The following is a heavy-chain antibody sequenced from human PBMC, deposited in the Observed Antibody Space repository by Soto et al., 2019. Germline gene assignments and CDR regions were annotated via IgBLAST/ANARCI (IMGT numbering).Heavy chain of an antibody. CDR1: GYTFTSYG. D-gene: IGHD6-13*01. V-gene: IGHV1-18*01. CDR3: ARDRGGWQQLVRGEVAY. J-gene: IGHJ4*02. Sequence: GASVKVSCKASGYTFTSYGISWVRQAPGQGLEWMGWISAYNGNTNYAQKLQGRVTMTTDTSTSTAYMELRSLRSDDTAVYYCARDRGGWQQLVRGEVAYWGQGTLVTVSS. CDR2: ISAYNGNT.